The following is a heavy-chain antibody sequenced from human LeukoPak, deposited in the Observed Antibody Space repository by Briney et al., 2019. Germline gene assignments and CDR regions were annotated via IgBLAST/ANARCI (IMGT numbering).Heavy chain of an antibody. CDR3: ARAHSSSWYSVGGYYFDY. CDR1: GGSISSYY. J-gene: IGHJ4*02. CDR2: IYYSGST. D-gene: IGHD6-13*01. Sequence: SEALSLTCTVSGGSISSYYWSWIRQPPGKGLEWIGYIYYSGSTNYNPSLKSRVTISVDTSKNQFSLKLSSVTAADPAVYYCARAHSSSWYSVGGYYFDYWGQGTLVTVSS. V-gene: IGHV4-59*08.